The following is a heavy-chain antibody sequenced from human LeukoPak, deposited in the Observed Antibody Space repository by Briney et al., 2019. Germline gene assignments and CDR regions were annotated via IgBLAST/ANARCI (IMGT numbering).Heavy chain of an antibody. V-gene: IGHV3-11*01. CDR3: ARLHYDVLTGPFDY. J-gene: IGHJ4*02. CDR1: GFTFSDYY. D-gene: IGHD3-9*01. CDR2: ISSSGSTI. Sequence: GGSLRLSCVASGFTFSDYYMSWIRQAPGKGLEWVSYISSSGSTIYYADSVKGRFTISRDNAKNSLYLQMNSLRAEDTAVYYCARLHYDVLTGPFDYWGQGTLVTVSS.